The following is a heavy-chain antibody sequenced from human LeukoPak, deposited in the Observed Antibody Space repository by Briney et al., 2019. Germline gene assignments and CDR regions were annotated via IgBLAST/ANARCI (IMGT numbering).Heavy chain of an antibody. V-gene: IGHV4-4*07. CDR2: IYTSGST. J-gene: IGHJ5*02. CDR1: GGYISSYY. CDR3: ARDGSSSWYWFDP. D-gene: IGHD6-13*01. Sequence: PSETLSITCSVSGGYISSYYWSWIRQPAGKELEWIGRIYTSGSTNYNPSLKSRVTMSLDTSKNQGQFSLKLSSVTAADTAVYYCARDGSSSWYWFDPWGQGTLVTVSS.